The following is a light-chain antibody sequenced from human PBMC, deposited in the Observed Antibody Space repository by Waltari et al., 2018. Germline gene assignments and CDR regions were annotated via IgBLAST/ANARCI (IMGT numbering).Light chain of an antibody. Sequence: QSALTQPPSVSGSPGQSVTIYCTGTSSDVGSYNRVSWYQHPPGTAPKLMIYEVSNRPSGVPDRFSGSKSGNTASLTISGLQAEDEADYYCSSYTSSSMVVFGGGTKLTVL. CDR3: SSYTSSSMVV. CDR2: EVS. CDR1: SSDVGSYNR. J-gene: IGLJ2*01. V-gene: IGLV2-18*02.